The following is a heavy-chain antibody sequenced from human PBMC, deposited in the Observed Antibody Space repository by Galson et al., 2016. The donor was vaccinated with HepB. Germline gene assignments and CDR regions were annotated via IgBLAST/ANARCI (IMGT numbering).Heavy chain of an antibody. CDR2: IYHSGST. D-gene: IGHD1-20*01. CDR1: GGSFSGYY. V-gene: IGHV4-34*01. CDR3: ARREMITRVDAFDF. J-gene: IGHJ3*01. Sequence: SETLSLTCAVYGGSFSGYYWSWIHQPPGKGLEWIGDIYHSGSTNYNPSLKSRVTVSIDKSKNHFSLNLTSVTAADTAVYYCARREMITRVDAFDFWGQGTMVTVSS.